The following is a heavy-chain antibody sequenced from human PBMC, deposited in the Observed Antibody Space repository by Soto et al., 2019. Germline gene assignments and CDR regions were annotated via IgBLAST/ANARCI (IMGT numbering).Heavy chain of an antibody. J-gene: IGHJ6*02. Sequence: SETLSLTCTVSGGSISSYYWSWIRQPPGKGLEWIGYIYYSGSTYYNLSLKSRVTISVDTSKNQFSLKPSSVTAADTAVYYCARHNYDSSGTAVDVWGQGTTVTVSS. D-gene: IGHD3-22*01. CDR2: IYYSGST. CDR1: GGSISSYY. V-gene: IGHV4-59*06. CDR3: ARHNYDSSGTAVDV.